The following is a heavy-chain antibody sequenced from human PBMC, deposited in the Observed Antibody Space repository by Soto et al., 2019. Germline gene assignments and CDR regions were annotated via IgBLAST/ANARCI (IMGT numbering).Heavy chain of an antibody. CDR2: VNAGNGYT. D-gene: IGHD5-18*01. J-gene: IGHJ4*02. CDR3: ARGAHTYGYVFDY. V-gene: IGHV1-3*01. CDR1: GYTFTSNA. Sequence: QVHLVQSGAEVKKPGASVKVSCRSSGYTFTSNAIHWVRQAPGQSLEWMGWVNAGNGYTKYLQNFQGRVTISSDTSASTAYMGLNSLRSEDTAVYYCARGAHTYGYVFDYWGQGTLVTVSS.